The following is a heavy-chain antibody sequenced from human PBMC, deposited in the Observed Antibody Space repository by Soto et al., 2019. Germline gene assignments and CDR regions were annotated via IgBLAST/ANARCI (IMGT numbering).Heavy chain of an antibody. V-gene: IGHV1-46*02. D-gene: IGHD2-15*01. CDR3: ARGGGFSPYYYNLDV. CDR2: INPRGGST. Sequence: ASVKVSCKASGYTLNTYYMHWVRQAPGQGPEWMGIINPRGGSTTYAQNFQDRVTMTRDTSSSTVYMELSSLRFEDTAVYYCARGGGFSPYYYNLDVWGQGTTVTVSS. J-gene: IGHJ6*02. CDR1: GYTLNTYY.